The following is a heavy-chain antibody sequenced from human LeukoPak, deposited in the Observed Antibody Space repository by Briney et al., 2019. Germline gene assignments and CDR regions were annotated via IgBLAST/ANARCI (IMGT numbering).Heavy chain of an antibody. Sequence: SVKVSCKASGGTFSNYAISWVRQAPGQGLEWMGGIIPIFGTTNYAQKFQGRATITADESMSTAYMELSSLRSEDTAVYYCARGNTAATSHYYYMDVWGKGTTITVSS. CDR1: GGTFSNYA. D-gene: IGHD6-25*01. CDR3: ARGNTAATSHYYYMDV. J-gene: IGHJ6*03. CDR2: IIPIFGTT. V-gene: IGHV1-69*13.